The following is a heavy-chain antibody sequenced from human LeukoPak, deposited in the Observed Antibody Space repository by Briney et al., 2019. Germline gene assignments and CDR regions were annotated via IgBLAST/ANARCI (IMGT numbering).Heavy chain of an antibody. J-gene: IGHJ4*02. D-gene: IGHD1-26*01. CDR2: INPNSGGT. CDR3: ARDRIGAT. CDR1: GYTFIGYY. V-gene: IGHV1-2*02. Sequence: ASVKVSCKASGYTFIGYYMYWVRQAPGQGLEWMGWINPNSGGTNYAQKFQGRVTMTRDTSINTAYMERSRLRSDDTAVYYCARDRIGATWGQGTLVTVSS.